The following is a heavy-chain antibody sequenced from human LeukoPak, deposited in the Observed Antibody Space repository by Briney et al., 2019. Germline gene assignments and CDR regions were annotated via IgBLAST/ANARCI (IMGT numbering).Heavy chain of an antibody. CDR3: AKGGASVTRYVDY. CDR2: IKQDGSEK. J-gene: IGHJ4*02. V-gene: IGHV3-7*01. Sequence: GGSLRLSCTASGFTFNNYWMGWVRQAPGKGLEWVATIKQDGSEKDYVDSVKGRFTISRDNSQNTLYLQMNSLRPEDTAVYYCAKGGASVTRYVDYWGQGTLVTVSS. D-gene: IGHD4-17*01. CDR1: GFTFNNYW.